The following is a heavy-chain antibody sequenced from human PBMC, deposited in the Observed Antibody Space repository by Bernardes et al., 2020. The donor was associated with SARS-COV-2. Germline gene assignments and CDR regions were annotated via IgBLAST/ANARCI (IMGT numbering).Heavy chain of an antibody. CDR1: GFTFSNYG. D-gene: IGHD3-22*01. CDR3: AKSGSSGPRDLFDY. V-gene: IGHV3-23*01. J-gene: IGHJ4*02. Sequence: GGSLRLSCVASGFTFSNYGMSWVRQAPGKGLEWVSVISYSGSDTYYADSVKGRFTISRDNSKTTLYLQMNSLRAEDTALYYCAKSGSSGPRDLFDYWGQGTLVTVSS. CDR2: ISYSGSDT.